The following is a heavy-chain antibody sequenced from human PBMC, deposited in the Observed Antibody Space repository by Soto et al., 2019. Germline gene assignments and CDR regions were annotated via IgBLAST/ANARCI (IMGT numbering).Heavy chain of an antibody. J-gene: IGHJ5*02. CDR1: GGSISSSSYY. CDR3: VPGCITMVRGVIGWFDP. Sequence: SETLSLTCTVSGGSISSSSYYWGWIRQPPGKGLEWIGSIYYSGSTYYNPSLKSRVTISVDTSKNQFSLKLSSVTAADTSVYYCVPGCITMVRGVIGWFDPWGQGTLVTVS. V-gene: IGHV4-39*01. CDR2: IYYSGST. D-gene: IGHD3-10*01.